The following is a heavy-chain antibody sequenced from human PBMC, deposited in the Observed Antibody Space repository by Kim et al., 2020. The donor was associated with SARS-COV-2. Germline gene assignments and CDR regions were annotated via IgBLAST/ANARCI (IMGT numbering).Heavy chain of an antibody. CDR3: AKEGDGYKY. CDR1: GFTFSSYG. V-gene: IGHV3-30*18. D-gene: IGHD5-12*01. CDR2: ISYDGSNK. Sequence: GGYLRLSCAASGFTFSSYGMHWVRQAPGKGLEWVAVISYDGSNKYYADSVKGRFTISRDNSKNTLYLQMNSLRAEDTAVYYCAKEGDGYKYWGQGTLVTV. J-gene: IGHJ4*02.